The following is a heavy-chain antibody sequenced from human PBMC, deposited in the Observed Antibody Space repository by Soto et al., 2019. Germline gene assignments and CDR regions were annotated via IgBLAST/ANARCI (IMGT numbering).Heavy chain of an antibody. V-gene: IGHV1-69*06. Sequence: GASVKVSCKASGGTFSSYAISWVRQAPGQGLEWMGGIIPIFGTANYAQKFQGRVTITADKSTSTAYMELSSLRSEDTAVYYCARAGEPYDSSGYHPIHFDYWGQGTLVTVSS. J-gene: IGHJ4*02. CDR2: IIPIFGTA. D-gene: IGHD3-22*01. CDR1: GGTFSSYA. CDR3: ARAGEPYDSSGYHPIHFDY.